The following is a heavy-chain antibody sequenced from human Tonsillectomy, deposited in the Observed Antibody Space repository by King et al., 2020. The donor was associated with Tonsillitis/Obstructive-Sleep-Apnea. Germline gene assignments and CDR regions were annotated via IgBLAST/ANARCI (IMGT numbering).Heavy chain of an antibody. J-gene: IGHJ6*02. CDR2: IGPSDSYT. D-gene: IGHD2-2*02. CDR3: ARRDDCRTTNCYIRHPFYYYGMDV. Sequence: VQLVESGAEVKKPGESLRISCKGYGYSFTSYWISWVRQMPGKGLEWMGRIGPSDSYTNYSPSFQGHVTISTDKSIRTAYLQWSSLKASDTAMYYCARRDDCRTTNCYIRHPFYYYGMDVWGQGTMVTVSS. V-gene: IGHV5-10-1*03. CDR1: GYSFTSYW.